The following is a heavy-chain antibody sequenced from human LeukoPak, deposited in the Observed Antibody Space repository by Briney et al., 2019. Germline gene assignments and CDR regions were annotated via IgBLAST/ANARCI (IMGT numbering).Heavy chain of an antibody. CDR3: ARGPSSRGDYYFDY. CDR1: GGSFSGYY. J-gene: IGHJ4*02. Sequence: SETLSLTCAVYGGSFSGYYWSWIRQPPGKGLEWIGEINHSGSTNYNPSLKSRVTISVDTSKNQFSLKLSSVTAADTAVYYCARGPSSRGDYYFDYWGQGTLVTVSS. CDR2: INHSGST. V-gene: IGHV4-34*01. D-gene: IGHD2-21*02.